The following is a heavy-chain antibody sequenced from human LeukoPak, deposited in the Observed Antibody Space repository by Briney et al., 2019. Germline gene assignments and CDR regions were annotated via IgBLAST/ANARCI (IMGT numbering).Heavy chain of an antibody. J-gene: IGHJ4*02. Sequence: GGSLRLSCAASGFIFSSYWMTWVRQAPGKGLEWVANIKQDGGETYYLDSVKGRFTISRDNAKNSLYLQMNSLRAEDTALYYCARGAGYFDWYFDYWGQGTLVTVSS. CDR1: GFIFSSYW. CDR2: IKQDGGET. D-gene: IGHD3-9*01. CDR3: ARGAGYFDWYFDY. V-gene: IGHV3-7*01.